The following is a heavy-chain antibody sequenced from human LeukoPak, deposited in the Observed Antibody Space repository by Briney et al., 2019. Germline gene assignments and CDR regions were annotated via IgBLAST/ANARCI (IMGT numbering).Heavy chain of an antibody. V-gene: IGHV3-15*01. CDR3: TREWNYTPDY. Sequence: GSLSLSCAASGFTFSTTWLSWVRQAPGKGLEWVGRIKSQQDGGTTDYAAPVKGRFTISRDDSENMMYLQMNSLTTEDTAVYYCTREWNYTPDYCGQGTLVTAS. CDR1: GFTFSTTW. J-gene: IGHJ4*02. CDR2: IKSQQDGGTT. D-gene: IGHD1-7*01.